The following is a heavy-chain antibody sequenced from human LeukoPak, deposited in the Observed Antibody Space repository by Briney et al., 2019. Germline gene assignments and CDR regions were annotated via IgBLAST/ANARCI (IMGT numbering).Heavy chain of an antibody. CDR3: TTRSGDFWSGFVN. J-gene: IGHJ4*02. V-gene: IGHV1-24*01. CDR1: GNSLSELS. CDR2: FDPEEAKM. D-gene: IGHD3-3*01. Sequence: ASVKVSCKVSGNSLSELSIQWVRQAPGKGLECVGGFDPEEAKMVYAQNFQGRATMTQDTSTQTAYMELSGLTSGDTAVYYCTTRSGDFWSGFVNWGQGTLVTVSS.